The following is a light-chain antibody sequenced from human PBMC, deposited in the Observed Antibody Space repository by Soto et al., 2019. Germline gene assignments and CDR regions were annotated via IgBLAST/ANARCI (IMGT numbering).Light chain of an antibody. J-gene: IGKJ1*01. Sequence: EIVLTQSPGSLSLSPGERATLSCRASQSVDSSFFAWYQQKPGQAPRLLIYGASNRATGIPDRFSGRGSGTDFTLTITGLEPEHFAVYYCQQYVSSVTFGQGNKVEL. CDR2: GAS. CDR1: QSVDSSF. V-gene: IGKV3-20*01. CDR3: QQYVSSVT.